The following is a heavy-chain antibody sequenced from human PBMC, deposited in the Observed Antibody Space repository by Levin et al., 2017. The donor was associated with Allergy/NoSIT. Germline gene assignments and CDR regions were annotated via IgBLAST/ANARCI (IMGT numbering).Heavy chain of an antibody. J-gene: IGHJ4*02. CDR2: MSGVNDAT. V-gene: IGHV3-23*01. CDR1: GFTFSNYG. Sequence: PGGSLRLSCVASGFTFSNYGMNWVRRAPGKGLEWVSLMSGVNDATFYADSVKGRFTISRDNSRNILYLQMNSLRADDTAVYFCTQGVVDSWGQGTLVTVSA. CDR3: TQGVVDS.